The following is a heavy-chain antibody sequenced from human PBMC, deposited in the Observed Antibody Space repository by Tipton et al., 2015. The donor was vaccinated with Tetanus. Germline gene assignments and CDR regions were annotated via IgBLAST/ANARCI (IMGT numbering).Heavy chain of an antibody. J-gene: IGHJ6*02. CDR1: GFTSESHY. CDR3: VRVLKGAKCSRSSCYGYGMDV. D-gene: IGHD2-2*01. V-gene: IGHV3-74*01. Sequence: GSLRLSCAASGFTSESHYMHWVRQAPGKGLVWVSRIDSDGSGTTYADSVKGRFTISRDNAKNTLYLQMNSLRAEDTAVYYCVRVLKGAKCSRSSCYGYGMDVWGQGTTVTVSS. CDR2: IDSDGSGT.